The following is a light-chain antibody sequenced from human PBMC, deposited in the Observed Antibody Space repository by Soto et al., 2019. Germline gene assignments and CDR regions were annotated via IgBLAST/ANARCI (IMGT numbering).Light chain of an antibody. V-gene: IGKV3-20*01. CDR2: DTS. Sequence: EIVLTQSPGTLSLSPGERATLSCKASQSVSSSHLAWYQQKVGQPPRLLLHDTSSRAAGIPDRFGGSGSGTDFTLTISRLELEVFAVYYCQQFGNSLYTFGQGTKLEIK. CDR3: QQFGNSLYT. J-gene: IGKJ2*01. CDR1: QSVSSSH.